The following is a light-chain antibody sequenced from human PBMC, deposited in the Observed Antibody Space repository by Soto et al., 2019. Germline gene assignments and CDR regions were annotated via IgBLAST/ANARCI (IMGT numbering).Light chain of an antibody. CDR3: QQYNSYSWT. CDR2: DAS. J-gene: IGKJ1*01. V-gene: IGKV1-5*01. Sequence: DIQMTQSPSTLSASVGDRITITCRASQSISSWLAWYQQKPGKAPKLLIYDASSLESGVPSRFSGSGSGTKFTLTISSLQPDDFATYYCQQYNSYSWTVGQGTKVDIK. CDR1: QSISSW.